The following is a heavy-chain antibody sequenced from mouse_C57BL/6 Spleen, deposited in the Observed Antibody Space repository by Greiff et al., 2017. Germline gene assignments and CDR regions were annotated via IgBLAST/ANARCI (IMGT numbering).Heavy chain of an antibody. CDR2: IHPNSGST. CDR1: GYTFTSYW. J-gene: IGHJ1*03. V-gene: IGHV1-64*01. CDR3: ARGGYCGSSHWYFDV. D-gene: IGHD1-1*01. Sequence: QVQLQQPGAELVKPGASVKLSCKASGYTFTSYWMHWVKQRPGQGLEWIGMIHPNSGSTNYNEKFKSKATLTVDKSSSTAYMQLSSLTSEDSAVYYCARGGYCGSSHWYFDVWGTGTTVTVSS.